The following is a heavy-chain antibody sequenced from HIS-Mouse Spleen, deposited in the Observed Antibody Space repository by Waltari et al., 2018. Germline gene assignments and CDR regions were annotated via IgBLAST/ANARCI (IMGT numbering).Heavy chain of an antibody. Sequence: QLQLQESGPGLVKPSETLSLTCTVPGGPISSSSYYWGWIRQPPGKGLEWIGSIYYSGSTYYNPSLKSRVTISVDTSKNQFSLKLSSVTAADTAVYYCARVRELYFDYWGQGTLVTVSS. J-gene: IGHJ4*02. CDR3: ARVRELYFDY. CDR1: GGPISSSSYY. D-gene: IGHD1-26*01. CDR2: IYYSGST. V-gene: IGHV4-39*07.